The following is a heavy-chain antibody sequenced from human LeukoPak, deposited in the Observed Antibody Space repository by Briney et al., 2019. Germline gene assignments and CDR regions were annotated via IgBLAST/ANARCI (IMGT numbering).Heavy chain of an antibody. J-gene: IGHJ4*02. Sequence: ASVKVSCKASGYTFTGYYMHWVRQAPGQGLEWMGGFDPEDGETIYAQKFQGRVTMTEDTSTDTAYMELSSLRSEDTAVYYCATNRGEQLWSFDYWGQGTLVTVSS. V-gene: IGHV1-24*01. CDR1: GYTFTGYY. CDR3: ATNRGEQLWSFDY. CDR2: FDPEDGET. D-gene: IGHD5-18*01.